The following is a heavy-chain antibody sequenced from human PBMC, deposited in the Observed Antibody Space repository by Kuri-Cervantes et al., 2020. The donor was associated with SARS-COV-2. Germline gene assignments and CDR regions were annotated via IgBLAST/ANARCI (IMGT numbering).Heavy chain of an antibody. CDR2: IYYSGST. CDR1: GGSISSGDYY. V-gene: IGHV4-30-4*01. Sequence: SETLSLTCTVSGGSISSGDYYWSWIRQPPGKGLEWIGYIYYSGSTYYNPSLKSRVTISVDTSKNQFSLKLSSVTAADTAVYYCARSTGVVVVPAAIWDYFDYWGQGTLVTVSS. CDR3: ARSTGVVVVPAAIWDYFDY. D-gene: IGHD2-2*01. J-gene: IGHJ4*02.